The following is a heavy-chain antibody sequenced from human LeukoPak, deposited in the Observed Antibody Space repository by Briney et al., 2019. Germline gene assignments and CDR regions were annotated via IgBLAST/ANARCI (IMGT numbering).Heavy chain of an antibody. Sequence: SETLSLACTVSGGSISSGDYCWSWIRQHPGKGLEWIGYIYYSGSTYYNPSLKSRVTISVDTSKNQFSLKLSSVTAADTAVYFCARGASGYNYWFDPWGQGTLVTVSS. CDR3: ARGASGYNYWFDP. CDR1: GGSISSGDYC. V-gene: IGHV4-31*03. D-gene: IGHD5-24*01. J-gene: IGHJ5*02. CDR2: IYYSGST.